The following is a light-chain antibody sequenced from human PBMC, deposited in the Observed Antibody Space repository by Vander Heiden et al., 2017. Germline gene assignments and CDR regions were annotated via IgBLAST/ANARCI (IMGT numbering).Light chain of an antibody. CDR1: QSLLHSNGYNY. CDR2: LGS. J-gene: IGKJ1*01. V-gene: IGKV2-28*01. Sequence: DIVMTQSRLSLPVTPGEPASISCRSSQSLLHSNGYNYLDWYLQKPGHSPQLLIYLGSNRASGVPDRFSGSGSGTDFTLKISRVEAEDVGVYYCRQSPQTGQTFAHWAKEEI. CDR3: RQSPQTGQT.